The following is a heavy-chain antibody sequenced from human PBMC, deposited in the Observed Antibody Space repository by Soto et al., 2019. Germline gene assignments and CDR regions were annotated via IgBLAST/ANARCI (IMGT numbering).Heavy chain of an antibody. V-gene: IGHV3-74*01. J-gene: IGHJ6*02. CDR1: GFTFSRHW. CDR2: INPDASIT. CDR3: ARESYYGMDV. Sequence: EVQLVESGGGLVQPGGSLRLSCAGTGFTFSRHWMHWVRQAPGKGLVWVSRINPDASITTYADSVKGRFAISRDNAKNTLYLQMNSLRAEDTAVYNCARESYYGMDVWVQGTTVTVSS.